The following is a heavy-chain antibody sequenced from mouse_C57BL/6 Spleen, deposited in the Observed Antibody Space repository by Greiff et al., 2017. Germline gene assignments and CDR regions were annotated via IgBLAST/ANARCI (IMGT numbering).Heavy chain of an antibody. CDR1: GYTFTSYW. Sequence: QVQLQQPGAELVKPGASVKLSCKASGYTFTSYWMHWVKQRPGQGLEWIGMIHPNSGSTNYNEKFKSKATLTVDKSSSTAYMQLSSLTSEDSAVYYCARRYSNYAYFDYWGQGTTLTVSS. V-gene: IGHV1-64*01. D-gene: IGHD2-5*01. J-gene: IGHJ2*01. CDR2: IHPNSGST. CDR3: ARRYSNYAYFDY.